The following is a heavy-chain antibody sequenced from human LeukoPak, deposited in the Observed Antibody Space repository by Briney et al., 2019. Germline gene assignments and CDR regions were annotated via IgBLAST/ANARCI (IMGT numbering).Heavy chain of an antibody. Sequence: GGSLRLSCAASGFTFSSYSMNWVRQAPGKGLEWVSSISSSSSYIYYADSVKGRFTISRDNAKNSLYLQMNSLRAEDTAVYYCARGRYYDFWSGYPTGMDVWGQGTTVTVSS. CDR3: ARGRYYDFWSGYPTGMDV. CDR1: GFTFSSYS. V-gene: IGHV3-21*01. J-gene: IGHJ6*02. CDR2: ISSSSSYI. D-gene: IGHD3-3*01.